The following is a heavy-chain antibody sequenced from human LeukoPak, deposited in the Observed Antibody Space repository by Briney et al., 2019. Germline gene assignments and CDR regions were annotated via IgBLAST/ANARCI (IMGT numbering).Heavy chain of an antibody. Sequence: SETLSLTCTVSGGSISNSSYYWSWIRQPPGKGLEWIGEINHSGSTNYNPSLKSRVTISVDTSKNQFSLKPSSVTAADTAVYYCARGVETTVTTSLFDPWGQGTLVTVSS. D-gene: IGHD4-17*01. CDR2: INHSGST. J-gene: IGHJ5*02. CDR1: GGSISNSSYY. V-gene: IGHV4-39*07. CDR3: ARGVETTVTTSLFDP.